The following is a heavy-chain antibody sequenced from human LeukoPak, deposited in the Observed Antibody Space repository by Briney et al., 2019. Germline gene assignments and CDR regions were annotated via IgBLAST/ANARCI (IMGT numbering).Heavy chain of an antibody. V-gene: IGHV4-38-2*01. Sequence: PSETLSLTCAVSGYPINNAYYWVWIRQPPGKGLGWIGSLYHPDSTYYNPSLKSRVTMSVDTSRNQFSLKMSFVTAADTAVYYCARQYDSYFYYYLDVWGTGTTVTVSS. CDR2: LYHPDST. D-gene: IGHD3-3*01. J-gene: IGHJ6*03. CDR1: GYPINNAYY. CDR3: ARQYDSYFYYYLDV.